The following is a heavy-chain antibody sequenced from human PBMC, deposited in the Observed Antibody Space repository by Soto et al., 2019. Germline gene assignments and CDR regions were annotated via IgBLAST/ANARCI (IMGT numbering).Heavy chain of an antibody. Sequence: EVQLVESGGGLVKPGGSLRLSCAASGFTFSSYGMNWVRQAPGKGLEWVSSISSSSSNIYYADSVKGRFTISRDNAKNSLYLQMNSLRAEDTAVYYCARDPLDCGGDCYPPSYYYGMDVWGQGTTVTVSS. V-gene: IGHV3-21*01. D-gene: IGHD2-21*02. CDR1: GFTFSSYG. CDR2: ISSSSSNI. CDR3: ARDPLDCGGDCYPPSYYYGMDV. J-gene: IGHJ6*02.